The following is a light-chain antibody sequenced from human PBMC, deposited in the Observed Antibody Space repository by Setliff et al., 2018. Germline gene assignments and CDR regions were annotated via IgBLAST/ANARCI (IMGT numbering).Light chain of an antibody. Sequence: QSALTQPPSASGSPGQSLTISCTGTSRDIGAYNSVPWYQQHPGKAPKLLIYEVTKRPSGVPDRFSGSKSGNTASLTVSGLQADDEADYFCSSYTSSHTYVFGSGTKGTV. CDR1: SRDIGAYNS. CDR2: EVT. V-gene: IGLV2-8*01. J-gene: IGLJ1*01. CDR3: SSYTSSHTYV.